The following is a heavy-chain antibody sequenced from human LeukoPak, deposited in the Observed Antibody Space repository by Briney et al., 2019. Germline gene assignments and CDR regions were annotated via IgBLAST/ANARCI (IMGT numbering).Heavy chain of an antibody. D-gene: IGHD6-19*01. Sequence: SETLSLTCAVYGGSFSGYYWSWIRQPPGKGLEWIGEINHSGSTNYNPSLKSRVTISVDTSKNQFSLKLSSVTAADTAVYYCARVLGYSSGRRGGYYFDYWGQGTLVTVSS. CDR1: GGSFSGYY. J-gene: IGHJ4*02. V-gene: IGHV4-34*01. CDR3: ARVLGYSSGRRGGYYFDY. CDR2: INHSGST.